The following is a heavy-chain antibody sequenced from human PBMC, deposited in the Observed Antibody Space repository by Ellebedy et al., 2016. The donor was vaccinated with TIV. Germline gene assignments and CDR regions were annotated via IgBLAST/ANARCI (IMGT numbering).Heavy chain of an antibody. Sequence: SETLSLXCTVSGGSISGYYWSWIRQPPGKGLEWIGYIYYSGSTNYNPSLKSRVTISVDTSKNQVSLKLSSVTAADTAVYYCARSPGYYFDYWGQGTLVTVSS. CDR1: GGSISGYY. J-gene: IGHJ4*02. CDR2: IYYSGST. CDR3: ARSPGYYFDY. D-gene: IGHD3-9*01. V-gene: IGHV4-59*01.